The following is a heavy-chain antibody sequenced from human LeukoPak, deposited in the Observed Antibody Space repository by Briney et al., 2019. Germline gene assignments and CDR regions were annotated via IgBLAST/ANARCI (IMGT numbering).Heavy chain of an antibody. CDR2: VSNSGTT. D-gene: IGHD3-22*01. CDR1: GGSISHYY. J-gene: IGHJ4*02. V-gene: IGHV4-59*08. CDR3: ARHHSSAFDY. Sequence: SETLSLTCTVSGGSISHYYWSWIRQSPGKGLEWIGYVSNSGTTNYRPSLRGRVTVSVDTSQNRVSLKLTSMTAADTGLYYCARHHSSAFDYWGQGTLVTVSS.